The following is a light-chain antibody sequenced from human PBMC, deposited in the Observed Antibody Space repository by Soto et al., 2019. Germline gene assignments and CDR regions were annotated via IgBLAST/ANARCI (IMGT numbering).Light chain of an antibody. CDR2: DVS. CDR3: SSYSDRSTL. CDR1: SSDVGYYNY. J-gene: IGLJ3*02. Sequence: QSALTQPASVSGSPGQSITISCTGSSSDVGYYNYVSWYQQHPGKAPKLIIYDVSDRPSGVSNRFSGSKSANTASLTISGLQAEDEADSYCSSYSDRSTLFGGGPKLTAL. V-gene: IGLV2-14*01.